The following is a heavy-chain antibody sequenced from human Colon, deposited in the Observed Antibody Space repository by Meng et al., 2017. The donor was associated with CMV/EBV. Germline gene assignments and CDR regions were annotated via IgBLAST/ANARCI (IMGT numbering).Heavy chain of an antibody. Sequence: SLKISCAASGFTFDDHAMHWVRQVPGKGPEWVAGITWNSETIAYGDSVKGRFTVSRDNSKNTVFLQMNSLRAEDTAVYYCARTVGTTKNRLSYYFDHWGRGTLVTVSS. V-gene: IGHV3-9*01. CDR1: GFTFDDHA. D-gene: IGHD1/OR15-1a*01. CDR3: ARTVGTTKNRLSYYFDH. J-gene: IGHJ4*02. CDR2: ITWNSETI.